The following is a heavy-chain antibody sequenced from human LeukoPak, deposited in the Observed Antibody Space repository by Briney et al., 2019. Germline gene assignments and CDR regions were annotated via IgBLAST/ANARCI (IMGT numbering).Heavy chain of an antibody. D-gene: IGHD2-15*01. CDR1: GFTFSSYS. CDR3: AKGYCSGGSCYFDY. V-gene: IGHV3-21*04. CDR2: ISSSSSYI. J-gene: IGHJ4*02. Sequence: PGGSLRLSCAASGFTFSSYSMNWVRQAPGKGLEWVSSISSSSSYIYYADSVEGRFTISRDNAKNSLYLQMNSLRAEDMALYYCAKGYCSGGSCYFDYWGQGTLVTVPS.